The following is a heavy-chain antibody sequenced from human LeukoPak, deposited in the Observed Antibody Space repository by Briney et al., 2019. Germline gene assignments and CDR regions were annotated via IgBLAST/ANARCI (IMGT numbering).Heavy chain of an antibody. CDR1: GFTVSSNH. CDR2: IYSGGST. V-gene: IGHV3-53*01. J-gene: IGHJ6*02. CDR3: ARDCSSTSCYISPNYYYGMDV. D-gene: IGHD2-2*02. Sequence: PGGSLRLSCAASGFTVSSNHMSWVRQAPGKGLEWVSVIYSGGSTYYADSVKGRFTISRDNSKNTLYLQMNSLRAEDTAVYYCARDCSSTSCYISPNYYYGMDVWGQGTTVTVSS.